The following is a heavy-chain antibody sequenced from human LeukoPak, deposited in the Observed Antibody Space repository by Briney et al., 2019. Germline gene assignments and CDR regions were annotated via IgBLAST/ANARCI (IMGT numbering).Heavy chain of an antibody. CDR1: GGSISSYY. D-gene: IGHD1-26*01. Sequence: SETLSLTCTVPGGSISSYYWSWIRQPPGKGLEWIGYIYYSGSTNYNPSLKSRVTISVDTSKNQFSLKLSSVTAADTAVYYCARDGATRGDAFDIWGQGTMVTVSS. J-gene: IGHJ3*02. CDR3: ARDGATRGDAFDI. CDR2: IYYSGST. V-gene: IGHV4-59*01.